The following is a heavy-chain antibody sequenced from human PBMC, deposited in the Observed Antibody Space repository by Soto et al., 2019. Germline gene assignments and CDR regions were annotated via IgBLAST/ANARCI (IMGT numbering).Heavy chain of an antibody. CDR3: ATRNYYDSSGYYYMYYFDY. J-gene: IGHJ4*02. V-gene: IGHV3-23*01. Sequence: EVQLLESGGGLVQPGGSLRLSCAASGFTFSNYAMSWVRQAPGKGLEWVSGISGSNTYYADSVKGRFTISRDNSKNTLYLHMNSLRAEEAAIYYCATRNYYDSSGYYYMYYFDYWGQGPLVTVSS. CDR2: ISGSNT. D-gene: IGHD3-22*01. CDR1: GFTFSNYA.